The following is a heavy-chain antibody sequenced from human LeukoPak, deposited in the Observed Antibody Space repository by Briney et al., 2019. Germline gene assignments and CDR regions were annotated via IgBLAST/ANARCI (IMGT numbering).Heavy chain of an antibody. CDR2: IRYDGSNK. V-gene: IGHV3-30*02. D-gene: IGHD3-10*01. Sequence: GGSLRLSCAAPGFTFSSYGMHWVRQAPGKGLEWVAFIRYDGSNKYYADSVKGRFTISRDNSKNTLYLQMNSLRAEDTAVYYCARGYYYGSGSSDGWFDPWGQGTLVTVSS. J-gene: IGHJ5*02. CDR3: ARGYYYGSGSSDGWFDP. CDR1: GFTFSSYG.